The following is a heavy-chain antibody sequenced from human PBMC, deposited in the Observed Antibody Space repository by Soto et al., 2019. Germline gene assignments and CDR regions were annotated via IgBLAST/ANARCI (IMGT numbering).Heavy chain of an antibody. D-gene: IGHD6-13*01. Sequence: GGSLRLSCAASGFTFDDYAMHWVRQAPGKGLEWVSGISWNSGSIGYADSVKGRFTISRDNSKNTLYLQMNSLRAEDTAVYYCAKHAAAAAPDYWGQGTQVTVSS. V-gene: IGHV3-9*01. CDR1: GFTFDDYA. CDR3: AKHAAAAAPDY. CDR2: ISWNSGSI. J-gene: IGHJ4*02.